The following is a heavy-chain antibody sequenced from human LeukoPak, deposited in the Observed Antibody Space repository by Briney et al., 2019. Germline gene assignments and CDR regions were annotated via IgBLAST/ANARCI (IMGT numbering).Heavy chain of an antibody. J-gene: IGHJ4*02. Sequence: PSETLSLTCAVYGGSFSGYYWSWIRQPPGKGLEWIGEINHSGSTNYNPSLKSRVTISVDTSKNQFSLKLSSVTAADTAVYYCARGRPSRFWSGYHTSYYFDYRGQGTLVTVSS. CDR1: GGSFSGYY. V-gene: IGHV4-34*01. D-gene: IGHD3-3*01. CDR2: INHSGST. CDR3: ARGRPSRFWSGYHTSYYFDY.